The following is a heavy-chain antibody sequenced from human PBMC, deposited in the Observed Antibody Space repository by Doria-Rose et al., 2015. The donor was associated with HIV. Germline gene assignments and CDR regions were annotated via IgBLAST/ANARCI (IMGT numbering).Heavy chain of an antibody. CDR2: NFSDDER. J-gene: IGHJ4*02. Sequence: QITLEESGPVLVKPTETLTLTCTVSGVSLSSPGMGVSWIRQPPGKALEWLANNFSDDERSYKTSLKSRLTISRGTSKSQVVLTMTDMDPVDTATYYCARIKSSRWYHKYYFDFWGQGTLVIVS. CDR1: GVSLSSPGMG. D-gene: IGHD6-13*01. CDR3: ARIKSSRWYHKYYFDF. V-gene: IGHV2-26*01.